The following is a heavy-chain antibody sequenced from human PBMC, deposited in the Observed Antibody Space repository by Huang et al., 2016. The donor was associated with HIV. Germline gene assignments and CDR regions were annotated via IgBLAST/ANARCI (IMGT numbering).Heavy chain of an antibody. CDR2: ISSSSSTI. CDR3: ARGIRYFGVVAYFDY. Sequence: EVQLVESGGGLVQPGGSLRLSCAASGFHFSSYSMIWVRQAPGKGLEWVSYISSSSSTIYYADSVKGRFTISRDNAKNSLFLQMNSLRDEDTAVYYCARGIRYFGVVAYFDYWGQGALVTVSS. J-gene: IGHJ4*02. CDR1: GFHFSSYS. D-gene: IGHD3-3*01. V-gene: IGHV3-48*02.